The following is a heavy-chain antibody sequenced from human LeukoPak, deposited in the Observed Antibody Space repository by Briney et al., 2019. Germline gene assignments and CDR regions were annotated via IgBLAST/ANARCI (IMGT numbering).Heavy chain of an antibody. CDR2: IIPILDIA. J-gene: IGHJ6*02. CDR1: GGTFSSYG. V-gene: IGHV1-69*04. D-gene: IGHD6-6*01. CDR3: AREDSDSSSSMHYYYGMDV. Sequence: SAKVSCKASGGTFSSYGISWVRQAPGQGLEWMGRIIPILDIANYAQKFQGRVTITADKSTSTAYMELSSLRSEDTAVYYCAREDSDSSSSMHYYYGMDVWGQGTTVTVSS.